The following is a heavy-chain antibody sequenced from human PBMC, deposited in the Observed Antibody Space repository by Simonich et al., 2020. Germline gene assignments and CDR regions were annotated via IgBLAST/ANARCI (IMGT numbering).Heavy chain of an antibody. CDR2: IWFDGSNK. Sequence: QVQLVESGGGVVQPGRSLRLSCAASGFTFSSYGMHWVRQAPGKGLEWVAVIWFDGSNKYYADSGKGRFTISRDNSKNTLYLQMTSLRAEDTAVYYCARDRYCSGGSCYYFDYWGQGTLVTVSS. CDR3: ARDRYCSGGSCYYFDY. J-gene: IGHJ4*02. V-gene: IGHV3-33*01. CDR1: GFTFSSYG. D-gene: IGHD2-15*01.